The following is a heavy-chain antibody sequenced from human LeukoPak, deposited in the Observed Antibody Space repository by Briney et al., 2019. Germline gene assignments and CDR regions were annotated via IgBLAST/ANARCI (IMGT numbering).Heavy chain of an antibody. V-gene: IGHV1-18*01. D-gene: IGHD3-9*01. CDR3: ARDEDYHILTGYERFDY. CDR1: GYIFTSYG. Sequence: ASVKVSCKASGYIFTSYGISWVRQAPGQGLEWMGWISAYNGNTNYAQKLQGRVTMTTDTSTSTAYMELRSLGSDDTAVYYCARDEDYHILTGYERFDYWGQGTLVTVSS. J-gene: IGHJ4*02. CDR2: ISAYNGNT.